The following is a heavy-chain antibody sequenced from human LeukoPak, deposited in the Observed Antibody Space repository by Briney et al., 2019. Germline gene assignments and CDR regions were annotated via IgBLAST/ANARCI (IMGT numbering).Heavy chain of an antibody. Sequence: GGSLRLSCAASGFTFSSYGMQWVRQAPGKGLEWVAVISYDGSNKYYADSVKGRFTISRDNSKNTLYLQMNSLRAEDTAVYYCAKARGYSPSDALDIWGQGTMVTVSS. CDR1: GFTFSSYG. J-gene: IGHJ3*02. CDR3: AKARGYSPSDALDI. V-gene: IGHV3-30*18. D-gene: IGHD5-18*01. CDR2: ISYDGSNK.